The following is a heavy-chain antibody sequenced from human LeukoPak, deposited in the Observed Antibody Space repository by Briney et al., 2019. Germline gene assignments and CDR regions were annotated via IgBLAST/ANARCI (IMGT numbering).Heavy chain of an antibody. J-gene: IGHJ4*02. CDR3: ASSGKYQVVAATRGDWDFDY. CDR1: GFTFSSYS. D-gene: IGHD2-15*01. V-gene: IGHV3-21*01. Sequence: GSLRLSCAASGFTFSSYSMNWVRQAPGKGLEWVSSISSSSSYIYYADSVKGRFTISRDNAKNSLYLQMNSLRAEDTAVYYCASSGKYQVVAATRGDWDFDYWGQGTLVTVSS. CDR2: ISSSSSYI.